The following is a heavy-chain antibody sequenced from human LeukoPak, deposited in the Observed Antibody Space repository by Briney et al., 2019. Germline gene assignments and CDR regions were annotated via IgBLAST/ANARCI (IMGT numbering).Heavy chain of an antibody. CDR2: INPGDSDT. V-gene: IGHV5-51*01. CDR3: ARRGLLGYCSGASCYDAFDI. CDR1: GYSFTRHW. Sequence: GESLKISCKGSGYSFTRHWIGWVRQMPGKGLEWMGIINPGDSDTRYSPSSQGQVTISADKSISTAYLQWSSLKASDTAMYYCARRGLLGYCSGASCYDAFDIWGQGIMVTVSS. J-gene: IGHJ3*02. D-gene: IGHD2-15*01.